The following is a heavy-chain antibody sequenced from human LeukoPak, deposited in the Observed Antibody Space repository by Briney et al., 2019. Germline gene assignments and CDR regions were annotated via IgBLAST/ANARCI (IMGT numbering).Heavy chain of an antibody. CDR2: ISSSSSTI. D-gene: IGHD2-2*01. V-gene: IGHV3-48*02. Sequence: GGSLRLSCATSGFTFSSYSMNWVRQAPGKGLEWVSYISSSSSTIHYADSVKGRFTISRDNAKNSLYLQMNSLRDEDTAVYYCARDYMPLYYFDYWGQGTLVTVSS. CDR1: GFTFSSYS. J-gene: IGHJ4*02. CDR3: ARDYMPLYYFDY.